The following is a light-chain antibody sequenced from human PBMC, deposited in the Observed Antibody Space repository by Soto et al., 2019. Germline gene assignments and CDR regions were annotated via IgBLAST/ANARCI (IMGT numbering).Light chain of an antibody. CDR1: QTISSW. CDR3: QHYNSYSEA. J-gene: IGKJ1*01. Sequence: DIQMTQSPSTLSGSVGDRVTITCRASQTISSWLAWYQQKPGKAPKLLIYKASTLKSGVPSRFSGRGSGTEFTLTISSLPPDDFETYYCQHYNSYSEAFGQGTKVELK. V-gene: IGKV1-5*03. CDR2: KAS.